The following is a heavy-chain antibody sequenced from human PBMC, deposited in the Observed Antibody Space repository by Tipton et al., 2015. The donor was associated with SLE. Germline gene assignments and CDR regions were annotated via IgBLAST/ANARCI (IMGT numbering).Heavy chain of an antibody. J-gene: IGHJ4*02. CDR3: AKDYNYDYPDYN. Sequence: TLSLTCNVSGDSISSRNYYWDWIRQPPGKGLEWIGEIDHSGSTNYNPSLESRVTISIDKSRNQFSLKLNSVTAADTAVYYCAKDYNYDYPDYNWGQGTLVIVSS. CDR1: GDSISSRNYY. V-gene: IGHV4-39*07. D-gene: IGHD4-17*01. CDR2: IDHSGST.